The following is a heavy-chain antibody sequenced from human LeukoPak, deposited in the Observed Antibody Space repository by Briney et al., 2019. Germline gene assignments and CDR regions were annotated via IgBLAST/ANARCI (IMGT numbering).Heavy chain of an antibody. CDR3: ARDSSDPYDFCPFDI. CDR2: IYYSGST. CDR1: GGSISSSSYY. Sequence: SETLSLTCTVSGGSISSSSYYWGWIRQPPGKGLEWIGSIYYSGSTYYNPSLKSRVTISVDTSKNQFSLKLSSVTAADTAVYYCARDSSDPYDFCPFDIWGQGTMVTVSS. V-gene: IGHV4-39*07. D-gene: IGHD3-3*01. J-gene: IGHJ3*02.